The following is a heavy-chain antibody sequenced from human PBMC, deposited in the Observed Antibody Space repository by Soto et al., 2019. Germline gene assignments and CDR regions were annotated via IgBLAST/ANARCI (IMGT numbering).Heavy chain of an antibody. CDR1: GFTFSSYW. J-gene: IGHJ3*02. D-gene: IGHD6-19*01. Sequence: PGGSLRLSCAASGFTFSSYWMSWVRQAPGKGLEWVANIKQDGSEKYYVDSVKGRFTISRDNAKNSLYLQMNSLRAEDTAVYYCAREPSIAVAGGAFDIWGQGTMVTVSS. CDR3: AREPSIAVAGGAFDI. CDR2: IKQDGSEK. V-gene: IGHV3-7*03.